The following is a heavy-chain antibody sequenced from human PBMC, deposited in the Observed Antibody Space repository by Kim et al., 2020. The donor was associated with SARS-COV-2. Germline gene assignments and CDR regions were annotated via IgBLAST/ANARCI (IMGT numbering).Heavy chain of an antibody. CDR3: ATPWGYYYDSSAPRGFDY. CDR1: GYTLTELS. J-gene: IGHJ4*02. Sequence: ASVKVSCKVSGYTLTELSMHWVRQAPGKGLEWMGGFDPEDGETIYAQKFQGRVTMTEDTSTDTAYMELSSLRSEDTAVYYCATPWGYYYDSSAPRGFDYWGQGTLVTVSS. D-gene: IGHD3-22*01. V-gene: IGHV1-24*01. CDR2: FDPEDGET.